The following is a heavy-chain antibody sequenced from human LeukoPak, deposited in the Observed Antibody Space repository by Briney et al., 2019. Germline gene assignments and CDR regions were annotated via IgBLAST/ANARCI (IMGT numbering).Heavy chain of an antibody. CDR1: GFSFTNFW. CDR3: ARGDAFSGDH. J-gene: IGHJ4*02. CDR2: IHPEGNEK. V-gene: IGHV3-7*04. Sequence: PGGSLRLSCAVSGFSFTNFWMSWVRQAPGRGLEWVVNIHPEGNEKYHVESVKGRFTISRDNTKNLLFLQMNGLRVEDTAVYYCARGDAFSGDHWGQGTLVTVSS.